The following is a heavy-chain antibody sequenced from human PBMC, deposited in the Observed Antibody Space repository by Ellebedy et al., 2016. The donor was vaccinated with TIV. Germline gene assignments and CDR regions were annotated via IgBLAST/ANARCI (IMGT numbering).Heavy chain of an antibody. V-gene: IGHV4-39*07. D-gene: IGHD5-18*01. J-gene: IGHJ6*03. Sequence: SETLSLTCTVSGGSISSSSYYWGWIRQPPGKGLEWIGSIYYSGSTYYNPSLKSRVTISVDTSKNQFSLKLSSVTAADTAVYYCARAKGGWIQLEYYYYYMDVWGKGTTVTVSS. CDR2: IYYSGST. CDR1: GGSISSSSYY. CDR3: ARAKGGWIQLEYYYYYMDV.